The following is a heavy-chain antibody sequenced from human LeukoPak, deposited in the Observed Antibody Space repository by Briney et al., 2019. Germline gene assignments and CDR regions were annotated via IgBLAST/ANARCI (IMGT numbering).Heavy chain of an antibody. Sequence: ASVKVSCKASGYTFTSYYMHWVRQAPGQGLEWMGIINPSGGSTSYAQKFQGRVTMTRDTSTSTVYMELSSLRSEDTAVYYCASGTYYDILTGPPHGWFDPWGQGTLVTVSS. CDR2: INPSGGST. CDR3: ASGTYYDILTGPPHGWFDP. CDR1: GYTFTSYY. V-gene: IGHV1-46*01. D-gene: IGHD3-9*01. J-gene: IGHJ5*02.